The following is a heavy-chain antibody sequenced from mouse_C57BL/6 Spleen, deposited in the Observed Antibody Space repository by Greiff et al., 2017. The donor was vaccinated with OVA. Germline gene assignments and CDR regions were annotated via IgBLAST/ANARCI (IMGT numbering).Heavy chain of an antibody. D-gene: IGHD1-1*01. Sequence: EVQLVESGPGLVKPSQSLSLPCSVTGYSITSGYYWNWIRQFPGNKLEWMGYISYDGSNNYNPSLKNRISLTRDTSKNQFFLKLNSVTTEDTATYYCARDLITTVVAWYFDVWGTGTTVTVSS. J-gene: IGHJ1*03. CDR3: ARDLITTVVAWYFDV. CDR2: ISYDGSN. V-gene: IGHV3-6*01. CDR1: GYSITSGYY.